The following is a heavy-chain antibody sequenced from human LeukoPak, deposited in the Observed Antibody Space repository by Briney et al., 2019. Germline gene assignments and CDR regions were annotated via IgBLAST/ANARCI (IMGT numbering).Heavy chain of an antibody. Sequence: SETLSLTCAIYCVSVSGFYWSWIRQPPGKGLDWIGEISHSGKTNYNPSLKSRVTMSVDTSKNQFALNLTSVTAADTAVYYCARVPLRFLEPFDYWGQGILVTVSS. V-gene: IGHV4-34*01. CDR2: ISHSGKT. CDR3: ARVPLRFLEPFDY. D-gene: IGHD3-3*01. CDR1: CVSVSGFY. J-gene: IGHJ4*02.